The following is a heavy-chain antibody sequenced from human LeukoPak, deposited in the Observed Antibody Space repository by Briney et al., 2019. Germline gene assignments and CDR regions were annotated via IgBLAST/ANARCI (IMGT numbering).Heavy chain of an antibody. Sequence: SGTLSLTCAVSGGSISSGNWWSWVRQPPGKGLQWIGEIFHSGSTNYNPSLKSRVTISVDTSKNQFSLKLSSVTAADTAVYYCARHLYSSSWHSPYYYYYMDVWGKGTTVTISS. CDR2: IFHSGST. D-gene: IGHD6-13*01. V-gene: IGHV4-4*02. CDR1: GGSISSGNW. CDR3: ARHLYSSSWHSPYYYYYMDV. J-gene: IGHJ6*03.